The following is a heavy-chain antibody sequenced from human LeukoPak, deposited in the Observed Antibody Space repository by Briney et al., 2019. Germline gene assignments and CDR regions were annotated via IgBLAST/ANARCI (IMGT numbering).Heavy chain of an antibody. D-gene: IGHD2-8*01. V-gene: IGHV1-2*02. CDR1: GYTFTGYY. CDR2: INPNSGGT. Sequence: ASVKVSCKASGYTFTGYYMHWVRQAPGQGLEWMGWINPNSGGTNYAQKFQGRVTMTRDTSISTAYMELSRLRSDDTAVYYCARVDVLMVYAIFDYWGQGTLVTVSS. J-gene: IGHJ4*02. CDR3: ARVDVLMVYAIFDY.